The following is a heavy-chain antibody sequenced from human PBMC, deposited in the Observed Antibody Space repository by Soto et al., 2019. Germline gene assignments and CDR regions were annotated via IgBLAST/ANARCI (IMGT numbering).Heavy chain of an antibody. J-gene: IGHJ6*02. CDR3: AREESRVVVTAIPYYYYYGMDV. CDR1: GFTFSSYS. V-gene: IGHV3-48*02. Sequence: GGSLRLSCAASGFTFSSYSMNWVRQATGKGLEWVSYISSSSTIYYADSVKGRFTISRDNAKNSLYLQMNSLRDEDTAVYYCAREESRVVVTAIPYYYYYGMDVWGQGTTVTVSS. D-gene: IGHD2-21*02. CDR2: ISSSSTI.